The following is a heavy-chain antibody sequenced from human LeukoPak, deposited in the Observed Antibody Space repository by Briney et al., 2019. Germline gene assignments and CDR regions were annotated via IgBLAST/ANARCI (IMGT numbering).Heavy chain of an antibody. CDR1: GFIFSSYA. J-gene: IGHJ4*02. Sequence: GGSLRLSCAASGFIFSSYAMHWVRQAPGKGLEWVAVISYDGSNKYYADSVKGRFTISRDNPQNTLYPQMNSLRAEDTAVYYCARDGSFDYWGQGTLVTVSS. CDR3: ARDGSFDY. V-gene: IGHV3-30*04. CDR2: ISYDGSNK. D-gene: IGHD2-2*03.